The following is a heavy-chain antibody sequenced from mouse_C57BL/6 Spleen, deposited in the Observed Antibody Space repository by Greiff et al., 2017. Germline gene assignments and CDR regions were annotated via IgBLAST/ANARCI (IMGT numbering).Heavy chain of an antibody. J-gene: IGHJ2*01. CDR3: ARRGSSPCYFDY. CDR2: IDPSDSYT. Sequence: VQLQQSGAELVMPGASVKLSCKASGYTFTSYWMHWVKQRPGQGLEWIGEIDPSDSYTNYNQKFKGKSTLTVDKSSSTAYMQLSSLTSEDSAVYYCARRGSSPCYFDYWGQGTTRTVSS. V-gene: IGHV1-69*01. CDR1: GYTFTSYW. D-gene: IGHD1-1*01.